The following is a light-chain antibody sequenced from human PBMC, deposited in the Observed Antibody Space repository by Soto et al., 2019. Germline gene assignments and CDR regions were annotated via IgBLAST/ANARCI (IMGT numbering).Light chain of an antibody. CDR2: EVS. CDR3: TSYTSSTTLDV. V-gene: IGLV2-14*01. Sequence: QCVLTQPASVSGSPGQSITISCTGTSSDVGGYNYVSWYQQHPGKAPKLMIYEVSNRPSGVSNRFSGSKSGHTASLTISGLQSEDEADYFCTSYTSSTTLDVFGTGTKVTVL. CDR1: SSDVGGYNY. J-gene: IGLJ1*01.